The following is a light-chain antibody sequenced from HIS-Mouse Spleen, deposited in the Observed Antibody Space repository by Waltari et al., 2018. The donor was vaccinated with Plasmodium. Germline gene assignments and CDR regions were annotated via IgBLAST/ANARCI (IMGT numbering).Light chain of an antibody. CDR3: YSTDSSGNHRV. CDR1: ALPKKY. V-gene: IGLV3-10*01. J-gene: IGLJ3*02. Sequence: SYELTQPPSVSVSPGQTARITCPGDALPKKYAYWYQQKSGQAPVLGLYEDSKRPPGIPERFSGSSSGTMATLTISGAQVEDEADYYCYSTDSSGNHRVFGGGTKLTVL. CDR2: EDS.